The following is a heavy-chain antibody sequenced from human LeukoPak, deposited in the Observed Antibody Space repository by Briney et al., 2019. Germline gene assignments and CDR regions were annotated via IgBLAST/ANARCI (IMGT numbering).Heavy chain of an antibody. V-gene: IGHV1-2*02. CDR2: INPNSGGT. Sequence: ASVKVSCKASGYTFTGYYMHWVRQAPGQGLEWMGWINPNSGGTNYAQKFQGRVTMTRDTSISTAYMELSRLRSDDTAVYYCARGLYSGCYLRTYYFDYWGQGTLVTVSS. J-gene: IGHJ4*02. CDR1: GYTFTGYY. D-gene: IGHD1-26*01. CDR3: ARGLYSGCYLRTYYFDY.